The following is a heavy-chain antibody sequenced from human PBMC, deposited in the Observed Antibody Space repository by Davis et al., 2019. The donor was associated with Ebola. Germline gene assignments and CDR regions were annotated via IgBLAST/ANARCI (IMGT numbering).Heavy chain of an antibody. D-gene: IGHD6-19*01. CDR1: GGSFSGYY. CDR2: GHHSGST. J-gene: IGHJ5*02. CDR3: ARHGLQWLAQHWFDP. Sequence: SQTLSLTCAVYGGSFSGYYWNWIRQSPGKGLEWIGFGHHSGSTHYDPSLKSRVTISVDTSMNQFSLKMTSVTAADTAVYYCARHGLQWLAQHWFDPWGQGTLVTVSS. V-gene: IGHV4-59*08.